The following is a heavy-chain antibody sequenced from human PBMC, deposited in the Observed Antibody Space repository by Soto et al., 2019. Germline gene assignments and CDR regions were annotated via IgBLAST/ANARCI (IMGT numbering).Heavy chain of an antibody. CDR3: AKGRQMKGYYYYYMDV. CDR1: GFTFSSYA. CDR2: ISGSGGST. V-gene: IGHV3-23*01. J-gene: IGHJ6*03. Sequence: GGSLRLSCAASGFTFSSYAMSWVRQAPGKGLEWVSAISGSGGSTYYADSVKGRFTISRDNSKNTLYLQMNSLRAEDTAVYYCAKGRQMKGYYYYYMDVWGKGTTVTVSS.